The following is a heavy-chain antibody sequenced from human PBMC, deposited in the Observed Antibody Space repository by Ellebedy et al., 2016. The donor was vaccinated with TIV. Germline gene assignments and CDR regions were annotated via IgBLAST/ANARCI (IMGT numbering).Heavy chain of an antibody. Sequence: SETLSLXXAVYGGSFSDYYWNWIRQPPGKGLEWIGEINHSGSTNYNPPLKSRVTISVDTSKNQFSLRLSSVTAADTDVYYCARGGRHQLVYGGRYFDLWGRGTLVTVSS. V-gene: IGHV4-34*01. CDR3: ARGGRHQLVYGGRYFDL. CDR1: GGSFSDYY. J-gene: IGHJ2*01. CDR2: INHSGST. D-gene: IGHD2-2*02.